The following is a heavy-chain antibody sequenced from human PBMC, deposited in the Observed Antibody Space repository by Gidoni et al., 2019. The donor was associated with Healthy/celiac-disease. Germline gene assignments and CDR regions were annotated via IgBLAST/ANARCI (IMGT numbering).Heavy chain of an antibody. V-gene: IGHV3-9*01. CDR3: AKPATRPRHDFDY. CDR1: GFTFDDYA. Sequence: EVQLVESGGGLVQPGRSLRLSCAASGFTFDDYAMHWVRQAPGKVLEWVSGISWNGGSIGYADSVKGRFTISRDNAKNSLYLQMNSLRAEDTALYYCAKPATRPRHDFDYWGQGTLVTVSS. CDR2: ISWNGGSI. J-gene: IGHJ4*02.